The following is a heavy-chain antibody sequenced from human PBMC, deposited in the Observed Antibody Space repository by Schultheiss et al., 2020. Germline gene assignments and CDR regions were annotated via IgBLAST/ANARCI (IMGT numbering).Heavy chain of an antibody. V-gene: IGHV2-70*12. CDR2: IDWDDDK. CDR3: AHSRPDLLSGYDSYYFDY. Sequence: SGPTLVKPTQTLTLTCTFSGFSLSTSGVGVGWIRQPPGKALEWLARIDWDDDKFYSTSLKTRLTISKDTSKNQVVLTMTNMDPVDTATYYCAHSRPDLLSGYDSYYFDYWGQGTLVTVSS. D-gene: IGHD5-12*01. CDR1: GFSLSTSGVG. J-gene: IGHJ4*02.